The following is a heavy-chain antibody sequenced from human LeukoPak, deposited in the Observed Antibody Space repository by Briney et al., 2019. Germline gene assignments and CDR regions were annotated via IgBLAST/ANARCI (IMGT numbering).Heavy chain of an antibody. D-gene: IGHD6-19*01. Sequence: GGSLRLSCAASGFTFSSYAMSWVRQAPGRGLEWLSGISGSGGSTYYADSVKGRFTISRDNSKNTLYLQMNSLRAEDTAVYYCAKEMRGGWPFDSWGQGTLVTVSS. CDR3: AKEMRGGWPFDS. J-gene: IGHJ4*02. CDR2: ISGSGGST. CDR1: GFTFSSYA. V-gene: IGHV3-23*01.